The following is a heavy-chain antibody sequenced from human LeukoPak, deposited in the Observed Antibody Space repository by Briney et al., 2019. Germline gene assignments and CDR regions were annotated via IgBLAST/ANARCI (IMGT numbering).Heavy chain of an antibody. CDR1: GFTFNNYA. CDR2: VSGTVNT. J-gene: IGHJ4*02. V-gene: IGHV3-23*01. CDR3: AKLGTYYGSGSYIDY. D-gene: IGHD3-10*01. Sequence: GGSLRLSCAASGFTFNNYAMNWVRQAPGKGLEWVSSVSGTVNTYYADSVKGRFTISRDNSKSTLYLQMNSLRAEDTAVYYCAKLGTYYGSGSYIDYWGQGTLVTVSS.